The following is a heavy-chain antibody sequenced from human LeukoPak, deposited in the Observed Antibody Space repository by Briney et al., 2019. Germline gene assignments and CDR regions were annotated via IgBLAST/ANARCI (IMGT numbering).Heavy chain of an antibody. D-gene: IGHD3-22*01. V-gene: IGHV3-23*01. CDR2: ISGSGGST. Sequence: PGGSLRLSCAASGFTLSSYAMSWVRQAPGKGLEWVSVISGSGGSTYYADSVKGRFTISRDNSKNTLYLQMNSLRAEDTAVYYCAKTGSGYYYFDYWGQGTLVTVSS. J-gene: IGHJ4*02. CDR3: AKTGSGYYYFDY. CDR1: GFTLSSYA.